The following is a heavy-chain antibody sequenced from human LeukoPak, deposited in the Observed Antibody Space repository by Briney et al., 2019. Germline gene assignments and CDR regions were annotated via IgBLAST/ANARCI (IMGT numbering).Heavy chain of an antibody. J-gene: IGHJ4*02. V-gene: IGHV4-39*01. CDR1: GGSISSSSYY. CDR2: IYYSGST. Sequence: SETLSLTCTVSGGSISSSSYYWGWIRQPPGKGLEWIGSIYYSGSTYYNPSLKSRVTISVDTSKNQFSLKLSSVTAADTAVYYCARQKGGSGSAVPPGYWGQGTLVTVSS. D-gene: IGHD3-10*01. CDR3: ARQKGGSGSAVPPGY.